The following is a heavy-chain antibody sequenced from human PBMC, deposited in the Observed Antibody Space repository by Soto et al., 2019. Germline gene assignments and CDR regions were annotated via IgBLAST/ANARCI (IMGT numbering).Heavy chain of an antibody. CDR3: ARDQVDIVVVPAANGYYYYGMDV. CDR1: GFTFSSYG. V-gene: IGHV3-33*01. D-gene: IGHD2-2*03. J-gene: IGHJ6*02. Sequence: AGGSLRLSCAASGFTFSSYGMHWVRQAPGKGLEWVAVIWYDGSNKYYADSVKGRFTISRDNSKNTLYLQMNSLRAEDTAVYYCARDQVDIVVVPAANGYYYYGMDVWGQGTTVTVSS. CDR2: IWYDGSNK.